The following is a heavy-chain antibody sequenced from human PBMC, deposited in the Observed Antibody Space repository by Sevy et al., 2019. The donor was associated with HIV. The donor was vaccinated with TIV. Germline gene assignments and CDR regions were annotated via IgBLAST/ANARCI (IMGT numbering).Heavy chain of an antibody. J-gene: IGHJ6*02. CDR1: GFTVSDNH. Sequence: GGSLRLSCAASGFTVSDNHMNWVRQAPGKGLEWVSVIYSSDRTDYADSMKGRFTVSRDNSKNTLYLQMNSLRAEDTAVYYCARDSVTYYYDSSGYDTSGYGMDVWGQGTTVTVSS. CDR2: IYSSDRT. V-gene: IGHV3-53*01. CDR3: ARDSVTYYYDSSGYDTSGYGMDV. D-gene: IGHD3-22*01.